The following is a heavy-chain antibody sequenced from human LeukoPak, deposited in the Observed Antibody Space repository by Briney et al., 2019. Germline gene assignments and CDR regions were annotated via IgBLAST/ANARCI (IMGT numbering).Heavy chain of an antibody. D-gene: IGHD5/OR15-5a*01. V-gene: IGHV1-2*02. Sequence: ASVKVSCKASGDTFSNYAFSWVRQAPGQGLEWMGWINPNSGGTNYAQKFQGRVTMTRDTSISTAYMDVRRMRYDDTAVYYCARSWGVEMSTIEPFDYWGQGTLVTVSS. CDR1: GDTFSNYA. J-gene: IGHJ4*02. CDR2: INPNSGGT. CDR3: ARSWGVEMSTIEPFDY.